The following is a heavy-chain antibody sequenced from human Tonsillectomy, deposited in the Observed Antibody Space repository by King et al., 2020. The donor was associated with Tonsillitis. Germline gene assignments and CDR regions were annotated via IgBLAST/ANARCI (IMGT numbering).Heavy chain of an antibody. CDR3: AKEYCGGDCYIAFDI. V-gene: IGHV3-23*04. CDR2: VSGSGGST. D-gene: IGHD2-21*02. CDR1: GYTFSSYA. Sequence: VQLVESGGGLVQPGGSLRLSCAASGYTFSSYAMSWVRQAPGKGLEWVSVVSGSGGSTSYADSVKGRFTISRDNSKNTLYLQMNSLRAEDTAIYDCAKEYCGGDCYIAFDIWGQGTMVTVSS. J-gene: IGHJ3*02.